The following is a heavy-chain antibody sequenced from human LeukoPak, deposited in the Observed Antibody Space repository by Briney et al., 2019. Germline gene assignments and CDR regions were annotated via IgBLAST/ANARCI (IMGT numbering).Heavy chain of an antibody. CDR1: GYTFTGYY. V-gene: IGHV1-2*02. CDR2: INPNSGGT. Sequence: GASVKVSCKASGYTFTGYYMHWVRQAPGQGLEWMGWINPNSGGTNYAQKFQGRVTMTRDTSISTAYMELSRLRSDGTAVYYCARVGYYYDSSGYFESWGQGTLVTVSS. D-gene: IGHD3-22*01. CDR3: ARVGYYYDSSGYFES. J-gene: IGHJ4*02.